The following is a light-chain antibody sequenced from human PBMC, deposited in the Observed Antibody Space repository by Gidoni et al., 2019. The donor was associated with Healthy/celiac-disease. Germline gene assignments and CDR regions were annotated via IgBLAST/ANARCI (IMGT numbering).Light chain of an antibody. CDR1: QDISNY. V-gene: IGKV1-33*01. J-gene: IGKJ3*01. Sequence: DIQMTQSPSSLSASVGDRVTTTCQASQDISNYLNWYQQKPGTAPKLLIYDASNLETGVPSRFSGSGSETDFTFTISGLQPEDISTYYCQQYDNLPLTFGPGTKVDIK. CDR3: QQYDNLPLT. CDR2: DAS.